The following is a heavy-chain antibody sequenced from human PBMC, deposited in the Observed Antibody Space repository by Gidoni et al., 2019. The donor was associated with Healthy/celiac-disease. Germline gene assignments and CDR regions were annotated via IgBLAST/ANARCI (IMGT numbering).Heavy chain of an antibody. V-gene: IGHV3-21*01. Sequence: EVQLVESGGGLVKPGGSLRRSWAASGFTFSSYSMNWVRQAPGKGLELVSSISSSSSYIYYADSVKGRFTISRDNAKNSLYLQMNSLRAEDTAVYYCGGGHNWFDPWGQGTLVTVSS. D-gene: IGHD3-16*01. J-gene: IGHJ5*02. CDR2: ISSSSSYI. CDR3: GGGHNWFDP. CDR1: GFTFSSYS.